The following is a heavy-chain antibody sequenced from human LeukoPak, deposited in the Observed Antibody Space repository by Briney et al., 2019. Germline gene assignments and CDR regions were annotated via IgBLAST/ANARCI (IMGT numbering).Heavy chain of an antibody. CDR3: ARERYYYYYGMDV. V-gene: IGHV1-2*02. Sequence: GASVKVSRKASGYTFTGYYMHWVRQAPGQGLEWMGWINPNSGGTNYAQKFQGRVTMTRDTSISTAYMELSRLRSDDTAVYYCARERYYYYYGMDVWGQGTTVTVSS. CDR2: INPNSGGT. J-gene: IGHJ6*02. CDR1: GYTFTGYY.